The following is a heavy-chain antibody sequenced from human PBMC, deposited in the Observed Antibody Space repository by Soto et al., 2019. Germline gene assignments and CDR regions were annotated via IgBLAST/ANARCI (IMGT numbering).Heavy chain of an antibody. CDR1: GYSFTSYW. V-gene: IGHV5-10-1*01. CDR2: IDPSDSYT. Sequence: PGESPKISCKGSGYSFTSYWISWVRQMPGKGLEWMGRIDPSDSYTNYSPSFQGHVTISADKSISTAYLQWSSLKASDTATYYCARLVGCSGGSCYSDYWGQGTLVTVSS. CDR3: ARLVGCSGGSCYSDY. J-gene: IGHJ4*02. D-gene: IGHD2-15*01.